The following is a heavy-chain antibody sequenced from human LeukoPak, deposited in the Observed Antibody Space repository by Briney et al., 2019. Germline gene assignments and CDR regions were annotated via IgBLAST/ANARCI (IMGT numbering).Heavy chain of an antibody. CDR1: GGSISSYY. CDR3: ARDSGSYSVVAFDI. J-gene: IGHJ3*02. CDR2: IYTSGST. V-gene: IGHV4-4*07. Sequence: SETLSLTCTVSGGSISSYYWSWIRQPAGKGLEWIGRIYTSGSTNYNPPLKSRVTMSVDTSKNQFSLKLSSVTAADTAVYYCARDSGSYSVVAFDIWGQGTMVTVSS. D-gene: IGHD1-26*01.